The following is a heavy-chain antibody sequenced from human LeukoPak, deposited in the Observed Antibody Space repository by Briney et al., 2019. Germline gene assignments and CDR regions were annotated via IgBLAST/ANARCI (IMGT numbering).Heavy chain of an antibody. CDR1: GGSISSSSYY. Sequence: SETLSLTCTVSGGSISSSSYYWSWIRQPPGKGLEWIGYIYYSGSTNYNPSLKSRVTISVDTSKNQFSLKLSSVTAADTAVYYCAGSSSWYGGGAFDIWGQGTMVTVSS. J-gene: IGHJ3*02. V-gene: IGHV4-61*01. D-gene: IGHD6-13*01. CDR2: IYYSGST. CDR3: AGSSSWYGGGAFDI.